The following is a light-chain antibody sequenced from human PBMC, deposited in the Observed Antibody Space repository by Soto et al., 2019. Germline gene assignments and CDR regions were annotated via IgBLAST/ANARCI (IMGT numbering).Light chain of an antibody. CDR1: SSDVGYYDY. CDR3: SSYAGSNNFV. CDR2: EVT. Sequence: QSALTQPPSASGFPGQSVTISCTGTSSDVGYYDYVSWYQQHPGKAPKLVIYEVTKRPSGVPDRVSASKSGNTASLTVSGLRAEDEADYYCSSYAGSNNFVFGTGTKRTVL. V-gene: IGLV2-8*01. J-gene: IGLJ1*01.